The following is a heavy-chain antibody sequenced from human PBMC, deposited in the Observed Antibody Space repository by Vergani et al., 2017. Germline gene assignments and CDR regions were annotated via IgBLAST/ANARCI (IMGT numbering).Heavy chain of an antibody. Sequence: QVQLQESGPGLVKPSETLSLTCAVYGGSFSGYYWSWIRQPPGKGLEWIGEINHSGSTNYNPSLKSRVTISVDTSKNQFSLKLSSVTAADTAVYYCARWTGSRYCTNGVCRNYFDYWGQGTLVTVSS. V-gene: IGHV4-34*10. CDR2: INHSGST. D-gene: IGHD2-8*01. J-gene: IGHJ4*02. CDR1: GGSFSGYY. CDR3: ARWTGSRYCTNGVCRNYFDY.